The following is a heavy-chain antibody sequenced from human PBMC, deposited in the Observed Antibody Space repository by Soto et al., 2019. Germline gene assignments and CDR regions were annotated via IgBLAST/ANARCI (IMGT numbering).Heavy chain of an antibody. V-gene: IGHV3-30*03. CDR3: ASALYCSGGRCSFDP. CDR1: GFTFSSYG. J-gene: IGHJ5*02. D-gene: IGHD2-15*01. CDR2: IKSDGSNK. Sequence: GGSLRLSCAASGFTFSSYGMHWVRQAPGKGLERVAVIKSDGSNKYYTDSVKGRFTISKNQFSLTLSSVTAADTAVYYCASALYCSGGRCSFDPWGQGTLVTVSS.